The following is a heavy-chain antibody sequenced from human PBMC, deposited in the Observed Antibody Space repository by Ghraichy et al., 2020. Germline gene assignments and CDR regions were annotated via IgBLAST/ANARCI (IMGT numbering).Heavy chain of an antibody. CDR1: GYTFTSYG. V-gene: IGHV1-18*01. CDR3: ARAKSFRMSAGMGYSGSYYEDY. CDR2: ISAYNGNT. D-gene: IGHD1-26*01. J-gene: IGHJ4*02. Sequence: ASVKVSCKASGYTFTSYGISWVRQAPGQGLEWMGWISAYNGNTNYGQKLQGRVTMTTDTSTSTAYMELRSLRSDDTAVYYCARAKSFRMSAGMGYSGSYYEDYWGQGTLVTVSS.